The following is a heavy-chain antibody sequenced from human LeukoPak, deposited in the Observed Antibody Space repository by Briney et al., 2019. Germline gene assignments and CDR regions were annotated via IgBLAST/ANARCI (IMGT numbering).Heavy chain of an antibody. D-gene: IGHD5-18*01. CDR3: ARWSGGDTAMVTVPEYYYYYGMDV. J-gene: IGHJ6*02. Sequence: SETLSLTCNVSGGSISSYYWSWIRQPPGKGLEWIGYIYYSGSTNYNPSLKSRVTISVDTSKNQFSLKLSSVTAADTAVYYCARWSGGDTAMVTVPEYYYYYGMDVWGQGTTVTVSS. CDR2: IYYSGST. CDR1: GGSISSYY. V-gene: IGHV4-59*01.